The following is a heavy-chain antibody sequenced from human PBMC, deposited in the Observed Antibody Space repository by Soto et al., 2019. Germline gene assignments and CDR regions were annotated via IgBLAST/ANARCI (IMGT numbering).Heavy chain of an antibody. CDR2: RYSDGRS. J-gene: IGHJ4*02. D-gene: IGHD2-2*01. CDR1: GFTVSISY. CDR3: AKRNYCASTTCFDY. Sequence: PGGSLRLSCAGSGFTVSISYMTWVRQVPGKGLEWVSIRYSDGRSYHAESVKGRFTISTDDSENTLYLQMSSLRAEDTAVYYCAKRNYCASTTCFDYWGQGTQVTVSS. V-gene: IGHV3-66*01.